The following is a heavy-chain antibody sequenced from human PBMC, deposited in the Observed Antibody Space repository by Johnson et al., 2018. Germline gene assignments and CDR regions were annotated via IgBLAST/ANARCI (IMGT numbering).Heavy chain of an antibody. D-gene: IGHD3-22*01. J-gene: IGHJ3*02. CDR3: AKETSPRAYYYDSSGYYHDAFDI. CDR2: LSYDGSNK. V-gene: IGHV3-30*18. CDR1: GFTFSSYG. Sequence: VRLGETGGGVVQPGRSLRLSCAASGFTFSSYGMHWVRQAPGKGLEWVAVLSYDGSNKYYADSVKGRFTISRDNSKNTLYLQMNSQRAEDTAVYYFAKETSPRAYYYDSSGYYHDAFDIWGQGTMVTVSS.